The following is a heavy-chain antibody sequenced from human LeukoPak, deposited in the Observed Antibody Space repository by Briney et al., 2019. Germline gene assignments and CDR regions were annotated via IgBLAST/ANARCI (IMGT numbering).Heavy chain of an antibody. D-gene: IGHD3-22*01. CDR2: IIPIFGTA. CDR1: GGTFSSYA. J-gene: IGHJ3*02. CDR3: ATSPYYYDSSGYLSWSGAFDI. Sequence: SVKVSCKASGGTFSSYAISWVRQAPGQGLEWMGGIIPIFGTAIYAQKFQGRVTMTEDTSTDTAYMELSSLRSEDTAVYYCATSPYYYDSSGYLSWSGAFDIWGQGTMVTVSS. V-gene: IGHV1-69*06.